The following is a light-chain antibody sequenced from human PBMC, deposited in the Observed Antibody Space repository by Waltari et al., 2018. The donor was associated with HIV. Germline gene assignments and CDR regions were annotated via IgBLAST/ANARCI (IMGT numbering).Light chain of an antibody. V-gene: IGLV2-14*01. J-gene: IGLJ2*01. CDR3: SSFTTTSTLL. Sequence: QSALTQPASVSGSPGQSITASCTGTSSDVGAYHSVSGYQQTPGTAPKLVIYEVSYRPSGISNRFSGSKSGNTASLTISGLQTEDEADYYCSSFTTTSTLLFGGGTKVTVL. CDR1: SSDVGAYHS. CDR2: EVS.